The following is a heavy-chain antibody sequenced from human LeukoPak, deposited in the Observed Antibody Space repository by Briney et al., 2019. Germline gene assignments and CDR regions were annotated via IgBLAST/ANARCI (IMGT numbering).Heavy chain of an antibody. V-gene: IGHV4-34*01. D-gene: IGHD3-22*01. J-gene: IGHJ4*02. CDR3: ARSWDYDSSGYYYVDY. Sequence: SETLSLTCAAYGGSFSGYYWSWIRQPPGKGLEWIGEINHSGSTNYNPSLKSRVTISVDTSKNQFSLKLSSVTAADTAVYYCARSWDYDSSGYYYVDYWGQGTLVTVSS. CDR2: INHSGST. CDR1: GGSFSGYY.